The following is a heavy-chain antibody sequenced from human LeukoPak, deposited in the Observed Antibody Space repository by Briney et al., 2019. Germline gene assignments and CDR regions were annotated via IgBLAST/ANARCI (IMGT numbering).Heavy chain of an antibody. J-gene: IGHJ6*03. CDR3: ARDRHIVVVVAAYYMDV. V-gene: IGHV1-2*06. Sequence: ASVKVSCKASGYTFTGYYMHWVRQAPGQGLEWMGRINPNSGGTNYAQKFQGRVTMTRDTSISTAYKELSRLRSDDTAVYYCARDRHIVVVVAAYYMDVWGKGTTVTVSS. CDR2: INPNSGGT. D-gene: IGHD2-15*01. CDR1: GYTFTGYY.